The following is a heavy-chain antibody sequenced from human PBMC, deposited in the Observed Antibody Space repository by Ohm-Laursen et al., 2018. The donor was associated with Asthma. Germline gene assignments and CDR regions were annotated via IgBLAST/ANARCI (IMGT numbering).Heavy chain of an antibody. Sequence: SDTLSLTCTVSGGSVRGGSYYWSWIRQPPGKGLEWIGYIYYTGSTNYNPSLKSRVTISVDTSKNQFSLKLSSVTAADTAVFYCARGVTGTYYFDYWGQGTLVTVSS. CDR1: GGSVRGGSYY. V-gene: IGHV4-61*01. J-gene: IGHJ4*02. D-gene: IGHD1-7*01. CDR3: ARGVTGTYYFDY. CDR2: IYYTGST.